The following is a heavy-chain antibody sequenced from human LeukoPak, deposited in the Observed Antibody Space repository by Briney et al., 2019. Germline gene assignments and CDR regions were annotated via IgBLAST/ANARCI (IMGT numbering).Heavy chain of an antibody. Sequence: ASVKVSCKASGYTFTDYSVHWVRQAPGQGLEWMGWINPNSGGTNYAQKFQGRVTMTRDTSISTAYMELSRLRSDDTAVYYCARGPGGRSGYHPLEDYYYYYYMDVWGKGTTVTVSS. J-gene: IGHJ6*03. CDR3: ARGPGGRSGYHPLEDYYYYYYMDV. V-gene: IGHV1-2*02. CDR2: INPNSGGT. D-gene: IGHD3-22*01. CDR1: GYTFTDYS.